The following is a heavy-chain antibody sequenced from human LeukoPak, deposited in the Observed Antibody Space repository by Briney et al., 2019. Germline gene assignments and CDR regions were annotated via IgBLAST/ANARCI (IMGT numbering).Heavy chain of an antibody. Sequence: PGGSLRLSCAASGFTFSSYGMHWVRQAPGKGLEWVAVIWYDGSNKYYADSVKGRFTISRDNSKNTLYLQMNSLRAEDTAVYYCARGLEDSSGWHYFDYWGQGTLVTVSS. CDR1: GFTFSSYG. CDR3: ARGLEDSSGWHYFDY. J-gene: IGHJ4*02. CDR2: IWYDGSNK. V-gene: IGHV3-33*01. D-gene: IGHD6-19*01.